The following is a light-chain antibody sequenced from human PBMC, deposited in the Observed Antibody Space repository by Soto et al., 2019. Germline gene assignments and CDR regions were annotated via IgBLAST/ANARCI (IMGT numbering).Light chain of an antibody. J-gene: IGKJ1*01. CDR2: AAS. CDR1: QSISSY. CDR3: QQSYRTPRT. Sequence: DIQMTQSPSSLSASVGDRVTITCRASQSISSYLNWYQQKPGKAPKLMIYAASSLQSGVPSRFSGSGSGTDFTLTISSLQPEDFSTYYCQQSYRTPRTFGPGTKWEIK. V-gene: IGKV1-39*01.